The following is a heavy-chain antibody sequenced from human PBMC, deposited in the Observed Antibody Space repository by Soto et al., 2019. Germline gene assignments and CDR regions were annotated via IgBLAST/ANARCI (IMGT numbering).Heavy chain of an antibody. V-gene: IGHV1-58*02. CDR1: GFTFTSSA. CDR3: AATKQGVTIFGAANNWYFDL. D-gene: IGHD3-3*01. CDR2: IVVGSGNT. J-gene: IGHJ2*01. Sequence: QMQLVQSGPEVKKPGTSVKVSCKASGFTFTSSAMQWVRQARGQRLEWIGWIVVGSGNTNYAQKFQERVTITRDMSTSTAYMELSSLRSEDTAVYYCAATKQGVTIFGAANNWYFDLWGRGTLVTVSS.